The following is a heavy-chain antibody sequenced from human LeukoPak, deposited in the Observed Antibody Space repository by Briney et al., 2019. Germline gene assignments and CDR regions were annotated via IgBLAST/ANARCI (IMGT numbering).Heavy chain of an antibody. V-gene: IGHV3-30*02. CDR2: IRNDDK. Sequence: PGGSLRLSCAASGFTFSSYAMHWVRQAPGKGLEWVAFIRNDDKYYADSVKGRFTISRDNSKNTLYLQMNSLRPEDTAVYYCAKGPNYDILTGWRKTHNAFDIWGQGTMVTVSS. D-gene: IGHD3-9*01. CDR3: AKGPNYDILTGWRKTHNAFDI. CDR1: GFTFSSYA. J-gene: IGHJ3*02.